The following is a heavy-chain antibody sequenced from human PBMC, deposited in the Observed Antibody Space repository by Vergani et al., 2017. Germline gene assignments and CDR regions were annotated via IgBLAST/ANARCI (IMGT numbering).Heavy chain of an antibody. D-gene: IGHD3-22*01. CDR1: GYSFTSYW. CDR3: ASPLEHSYDSTIDAFDI. J-gene: IGHJ3*02. Sequence: EVQLVQSGAEVKKPGESLKISCKGSGYSFTSYWIGWVRQMPGKGLEWMGIIYPGDSDTRYSPSFQGQVSISADKSISTAYLQWSSLKASDTAMYYCASPLEHSYDSTIDAFDIWGQGTMVTVSS. CDR2: IYPGDSDT. V-gene: IGHV5-51*03.